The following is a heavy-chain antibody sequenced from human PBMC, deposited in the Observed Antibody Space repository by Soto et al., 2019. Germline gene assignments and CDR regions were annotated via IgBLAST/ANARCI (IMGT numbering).Heavy chain of an antibody. V-gene: IGHV3-30-3*01. D-gene: IGHD2-15*01. CDR2: ISYDGSNK. CDR1: GFTFSSYA. J-gene: IGHJ4*02. Sequence: GGSLRLSCAASGFTFSSYAMHWVRQAPGKGLEWVAVISYDGSNKYYADSVKGRFTISRDNSKNTLYLQMNSLRAEDTAVYYCAREGSVVVVPDYWGQGTLVTVSS. CDR3: AREGSVVVVPDY.